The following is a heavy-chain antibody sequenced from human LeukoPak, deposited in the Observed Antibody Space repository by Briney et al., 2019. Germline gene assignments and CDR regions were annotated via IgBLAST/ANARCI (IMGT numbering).Heavy chain of an antibody. D-gene: IGHD1-14*01. V-gene: IGHV1-18*01. CDR1: GGTFSSYG. CDR2: ISAYNGNT. Sequence: VSVKVSCKASGGTFSSYGISWVRQAPGQGLEWMGWISAYNGNTNYAQKLQGRVTMTTDTSTSTAYMELRSLRSDDTAVYYCARDYRVALIDYWGQGTLVTVSS. J-gene: IGHJ4*02. CDR3: ARDYRVALIDY.